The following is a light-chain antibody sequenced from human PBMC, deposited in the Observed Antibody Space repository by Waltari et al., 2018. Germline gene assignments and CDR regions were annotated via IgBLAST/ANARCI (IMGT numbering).Light chain of an antibody. CDR1: NSDIDAYDY. J-gene: IGLJ2*01. Sequence: QSALTQPASASGSPGQSITISCTGTNSDIDAYDYVSWYQQHPGKAPKLILYDVSGRPSGISNRFSGSKSDNTASLTISGLQDEDEADYYCSSYATSNTVVFGGGTKVTVL. V-gene: IGLV2-14*03. CDR3: SSYATSNTVV. CDR2: DVS.